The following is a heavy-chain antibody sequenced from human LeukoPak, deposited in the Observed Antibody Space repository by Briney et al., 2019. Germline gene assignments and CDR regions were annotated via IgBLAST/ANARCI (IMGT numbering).Heavy chain of an antibody. CDR3: ARVDSSGYLSGSPPALDY. CDR1: GFTFSGYG. Sequence: GGSLRLSCAASGFTFSGYGMSWVRQAPGKGLKWVSAISGSGGSTYYADSVKGRITISRDNSKNTLYLQMNSLRAEDMAVYYCARVDSSGYLSGSPPALDYWGQGTLVTVSS. CDR2: ISGSGGST. V-gene: IGHV3-23*01. J-gene: IGHJ4*02. D-gene: IGHD3-22*01.